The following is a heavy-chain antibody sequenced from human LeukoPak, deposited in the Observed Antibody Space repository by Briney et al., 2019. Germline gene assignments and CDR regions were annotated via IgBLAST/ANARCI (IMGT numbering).Heavy chain of an antibody. CDR3: ARGPPNWGYDY. CDR2: MNPNSGNT. J-gene: IGHJ4*02. V-gene: IGHV1-8*01. Sequence: ASVKVSSKVSGYTFTSYDINWVRQATGQGLEWMGWMNPNSGNTGYAQKFQGRVTMTRNTSISTAYMELSSLRSDDTAVYYCARGPPNWGYDYWGPGTLVTVSS. D-gene: IGHD7-27*01. CDR1: GYTFTSYD.